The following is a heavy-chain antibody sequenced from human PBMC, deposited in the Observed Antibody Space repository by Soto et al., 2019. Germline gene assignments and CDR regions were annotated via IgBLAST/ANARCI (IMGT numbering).Heavy chain of an antibody. Sequence: GGSLRLSCAASGFTFSTYAMSWVRQAPGKGLEWVSTISTSGSRTYNADSVQGRFTISRDNSKDTLYLQMNSLRAEDTAVYYCAKDYNWGTYDYWGQGTLVTVSS. D-gene: IGHD7-27*01. V-gene: IGHV3-23*01. CDR1: GFTFSTYA. CDR3: AKDYNWGTYDY. J-gene: IGHJ4*02. CDR2: ISTSGSRT.